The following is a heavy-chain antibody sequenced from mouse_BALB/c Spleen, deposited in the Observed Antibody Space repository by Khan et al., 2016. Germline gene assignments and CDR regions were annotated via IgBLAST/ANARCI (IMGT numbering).Heavy chain of an antibody. CDR3: TNGNYWYFDV. Sequence: EVQLQESGPGLVKPSQSLSLTCSVTGYSITSGYYWNWIRQFPGNKLEWMGYISYDGSNNYNPSLKNRISITRDTSKNQFFLKLNSVTTEDTATYYCTNGNYWYFDVWGAATTVTVSS. J-gene: IGHJ1*01. CDR2: ISYDGSN. V-gene: IGHV3-6*02. CDR1: GYSITSGYY. D-gene: IGHD2-1*01.